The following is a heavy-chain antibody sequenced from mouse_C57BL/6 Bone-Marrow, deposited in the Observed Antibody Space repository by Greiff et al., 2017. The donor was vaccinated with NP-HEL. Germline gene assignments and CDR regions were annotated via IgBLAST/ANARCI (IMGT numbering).Heavy chain of an antibody. CDR3: ARDWITWYFDV. CDR2: IDPEDGET. V-gene: IGHV14-2*01. D-gene: IGHD1-1*01. Sequence: VQLQQSGAELVKPGASVKLSCTASGFNIKDYYMHWVKQRTEQGLEWIGRIDPEDGETKYAQKFQGKATITADTSSNTAYLQLSSLTSEDTAVYYCARDWITWYFDVWGTGTTVTVSS. CDR1: GFNIKDYY. J-gene: IGHJ1*03.